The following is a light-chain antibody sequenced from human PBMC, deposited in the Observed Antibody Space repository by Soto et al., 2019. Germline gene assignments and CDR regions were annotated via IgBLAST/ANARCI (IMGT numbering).Light chain of an antibody. CDR3: SSYAGTTIS. V-gene: IGLV2-14*03. Sequence: QSVLTQPASVSGSPGQSITISCTGTSSDVGSYKYVSWYQQHPGKAPKLMIYDVNNRPAGVSNRFSGSKSGNTASLTISGLQAEDEAYYYCSSYAGTTISFGGGTKVTVL. CDR2: DVN. CDR1: SSDVGSYKY. J-gene: IGLJ2*01.